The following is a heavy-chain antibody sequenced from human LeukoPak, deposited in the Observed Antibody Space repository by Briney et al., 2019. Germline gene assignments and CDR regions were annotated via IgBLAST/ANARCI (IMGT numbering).Heavy chain of an antibody. V-gene: IGHV3-30-3*01. D-gene: IGHD6-6*01. Sequence: GGSLRLSCAASGFTFSSYAMHWVRQAPGKGLEWVAVISYDGSNKYYADSVKGRFTISRDNAKNSLYLQMNSLRAEDTAVYYCARDLMSIAALWGYYYYGMDVWGQGTTVTVSS. J-gene: IGHJ6*02. CDR1: GFTFSSYA. CDR3: ARDLMSIAALWGYYYYGMDV. CDR2: ISYDGSNK.